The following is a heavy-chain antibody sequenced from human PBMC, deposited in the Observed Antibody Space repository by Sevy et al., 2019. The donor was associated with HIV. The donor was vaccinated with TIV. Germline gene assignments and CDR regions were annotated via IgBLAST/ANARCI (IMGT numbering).Heavy chain of an antibody. D-gene: IGHD6-13*01. CDR2: INNSGGST. J-gene: IGHJ4*02. V-gene: IGHV3-23*01. CDR1: GFTFSSYA. CDR3: VKERVGYISSWYYFDY. Sequence: GGSLRLSCAASGFTFSSYAMSWVRQAPGKGLEWVAVINNSGGSTDYADSVRGRFSISRDNPNVYLEMNSLRVEDTAVYYCVKERVGYISSWYYFDYRGQGTLVTVSS.